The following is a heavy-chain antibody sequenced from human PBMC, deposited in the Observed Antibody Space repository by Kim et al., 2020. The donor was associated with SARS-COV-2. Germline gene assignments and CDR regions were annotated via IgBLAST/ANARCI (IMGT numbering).Heavy chain of an antibody. J-gene: IGHJ4*02. V-gene: IGHV3-15*01. CDR3: TIGTGGKS. Sequence: GGSLRLSCAASGFTISNYYMAWVRQAPGTGLEWVGRIKNKNDGGTTAYAALVKGRFTISRDDSENTLYLQMNSLKTEDTAVYYCTIGTGGKSWGQGTLVTVSS. CDR1: GFTISNYY. D-gene: IGHD2-8*02. CDR2: IKNKNDGGTT.